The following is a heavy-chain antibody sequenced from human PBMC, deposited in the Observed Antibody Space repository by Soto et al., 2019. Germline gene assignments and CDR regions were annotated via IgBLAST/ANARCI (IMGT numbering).Heavy chain of an antibody. CDR1: GFTFSSYG. CDR3: AKMGARLLWFGELLG. V-gene: IGHV3-30*18. J-gene: IGHJ4*02. CDR2: ISYDGSNK. Sequence: GGSLRLSCAASGFTFSSYGMHWVRQAPGKGLEWVAVISYDGSNKYYADSVKDRFTISRDNSKNTLYLQMNSLRAEDTAVYYCAKMGARLLWFGELLGWGQGTLVTVSS. D-gene: IGHD3-10*01.